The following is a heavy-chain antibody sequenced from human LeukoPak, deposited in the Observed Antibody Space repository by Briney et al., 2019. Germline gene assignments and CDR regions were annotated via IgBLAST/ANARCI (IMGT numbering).Heavy chain of an antibody. CDR1: GYTFTSYG. CDR3: ASITVPPYYYGMDL. V-gene: IGHV1-18*01. D-gene: IGHD1-14*01. Sequence: ASVKVSCKASGYTFTSYGISWVRQAPGQGLEWMGWISAYNGNTNYAQKLQGRVTMTTDTSTSTAYMELRSLRSDDTAVYYCASITVPPYYYGMDLWGQGTTVTVSS. CDR2: ISAYNGNT. J-gene: IGHJ6*02.